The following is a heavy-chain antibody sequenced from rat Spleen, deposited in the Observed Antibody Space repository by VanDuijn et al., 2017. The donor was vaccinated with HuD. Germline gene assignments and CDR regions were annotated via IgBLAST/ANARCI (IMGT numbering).Heavy chain of an antibody. CDR2: IIYDGSRT. Sequence: EVQLVESGGGLVQPGGSLKISCAASGFTLSDYYMAWVRQAPKKGLEWVATIIYDGSRTYYRDSVKGRFTISRDNAKSTLLLQMDSLRSEDTATYYCARGGFFRYWGQGVMVTVSS. V-gene: IGHV5-17*01. CDR1: GFTLSDYY. J-gene: IGHJ2*01. D-gene: IGHD1-6*01. CDR3: ARGGFFRY.